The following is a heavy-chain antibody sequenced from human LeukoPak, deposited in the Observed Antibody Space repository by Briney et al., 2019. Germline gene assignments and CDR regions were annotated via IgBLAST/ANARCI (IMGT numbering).Heavy chain of an antibody. J-gene: IGHJ4*02. Sequence: GGSLRLSCAASGFTFSRYWMRWVRQAPGKGLEWVANIKQDGSEKYYVDSVNGRFTISRDNAKNSLYLQMNGLRAEDTAVYYCARALSSGWLFPFGYWGQGTLVTVSS. CDR3: ARALSSGWLFPFGY. CDR1: GFTFSRYW. D-gene: IGHD6-19*01. CDR2: IKQDGSEK. V-gene: IGHV3-7*05.